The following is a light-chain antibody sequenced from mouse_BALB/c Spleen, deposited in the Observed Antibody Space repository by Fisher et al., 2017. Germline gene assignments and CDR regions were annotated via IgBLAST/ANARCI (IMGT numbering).Light chain of an antibody. V-gene: IGKV4-80*01. Sequence: IVMTQTTAIMSASPGERVTMTCSASSSVSSSYLYWYQQKSGTSPKLLIYSTSNLASGVPSRFSGSGSGTFYSLTISSVEAEDAADYYCHQWSSYRTFGGGTKLEIK. CDR1: SSVSS. CDR3: HQWSSYRT. J-gene: IGKJ1*01. CDR2: STS.